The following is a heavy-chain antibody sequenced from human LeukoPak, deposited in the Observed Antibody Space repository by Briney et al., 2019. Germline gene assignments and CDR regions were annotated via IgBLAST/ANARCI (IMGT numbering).Heavy chain of an antibody. CDR3: ARDKGLGSYGSEFDY. CDR1: GGSISSYY. CDR2: IYYSGST. J-gene: IGHJ4*02. Sequence: SETLSLTCTVSGGSISSYYWSWIRQPPGKGLEWIGYIYYSGSTNYNPSLKSRVTISIDTSKNQFSPKLSSVTAADTAVYYCARDKGLGSYGSEFDYWGQGTLVTVSS. V-gene: IGHV4-59*01. D-gene: IGHD5-18*01.